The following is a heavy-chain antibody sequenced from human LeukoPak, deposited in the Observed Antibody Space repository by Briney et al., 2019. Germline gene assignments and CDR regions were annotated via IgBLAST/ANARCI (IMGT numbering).Heavy chain of an antibody. Sequence: GGSLRLSCAASGFTFSSYGMHWVRQAPGKGLEWVAFIRYDGSNKYYADSVKGRFAISRDNSKNTLYLQMNSLRAEDTAVYYCAKDRAAGFGEVPPLYSYGLDAFDIWGQGTMVTVSS. CDR3: AKDRAAGFGEVPPLYSYGLDAFDI. CDR1: GFTFSSYG. V-gene: IGHV3-30*02. D-gene: IGHD5-18*01. J-gene: IGHJ3*02. CDR2: IRYDGSNK.